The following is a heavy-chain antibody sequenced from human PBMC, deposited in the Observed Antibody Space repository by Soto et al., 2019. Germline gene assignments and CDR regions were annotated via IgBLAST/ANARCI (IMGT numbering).Heavy chain of an antibody. J-gene: IGHJ3*02. D-gene: IGHD3-3*01. CDR3: ARDPPPVYYDFWSGYPHAFDI. CDR2: INHSGST. V-gene: IGHV4-34*01. CDR1: GGSSSGYY. Sequence: SETLSLTCAVYGGSSSGYYWSWIRQPPGKGLEWIGEINHSGSTNYNPSLKSRVTISVDTSKNQFSLKLSSVTAADTAVYYCARDPPPVYYDFWSGYPHAFDIRGQGTMVTVSS.